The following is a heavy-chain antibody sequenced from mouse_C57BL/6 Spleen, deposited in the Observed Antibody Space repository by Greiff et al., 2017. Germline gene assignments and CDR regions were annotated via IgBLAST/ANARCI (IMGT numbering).Heavy chain of an antibody. CDR1: GYTFTSYW. Sequence: QVQLQQPGAELVRPGSSVKLSCKASGYTFTSYWMHWVKQRPIQGLEWIGNIDPSDSETHYNQKFKDKATLTVDKSSSTAYMQLSSLTSEDSAVYYCARLYGSSYEGYFDVWGTGTTVTVSS. J-gene: IGHJ1*03. CDR2: IDPSDSET. D-gene: IGHD1-1*01. CDR3: ARLYGSSYEGYFDV. V-gene: IGHV1-52*01.